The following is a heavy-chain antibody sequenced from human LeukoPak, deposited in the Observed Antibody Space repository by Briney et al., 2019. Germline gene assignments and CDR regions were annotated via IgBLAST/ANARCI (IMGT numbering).Heavy chain of an antibody. Sequence: GGSLRLSCAASGFTFSSYAMSWVRQAPGKGLEWVTFIRYDGSNQYYADSVKGRFTISRDNSKNTLYLQMNSLRAEDTAVYYCATNGATTGYWGQGTLVTVSS. CDR2: IRYDGSNQ. CDR3: ATNGATTGY. D-gene: IGHD5-12*01. CDR1: GFTFSSYA. J-gene: IGHJ4*02. V-gene: IGHV3-30*02.